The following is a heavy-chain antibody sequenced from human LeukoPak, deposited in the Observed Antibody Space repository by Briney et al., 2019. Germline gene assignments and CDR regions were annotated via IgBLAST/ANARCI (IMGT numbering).Heavy chain of an antibody. CDR3: ARQRYYYGSGRPNAFDI. CDR2: IDPSDSYT. D-gene: IGHD3-10*01. V-gene: IGHV5-10-1*01. Sequence: GESLKISCKGSGYSFTSYGISWVRQMPGKGLEWMGRIDPSDSYTNYSPSFQGHVTISADKSISTAYLQWSSLKASDTAMYYCARQRYYYGSGRPNAFDIWGQGTMVTVSS. J-gene: IGHJ3*02. CDR1: GYSFTSYG.